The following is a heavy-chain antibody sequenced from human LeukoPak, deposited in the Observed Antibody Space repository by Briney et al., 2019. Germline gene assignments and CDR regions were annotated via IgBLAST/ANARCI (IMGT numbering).Heavy chain of an antibody. CDR2: INHSGST. D-gene: IGHD3-3*01. CDR1: GGSFSGYY. J-gene: IGHJ4*02. Sequence: SETLSLTCAVSGGSFSGYYWSWIRQPPGKGLEWIGEINHSGSTNYNPSLKSRVTISVDTSKNQFSLKLSSVTAADTAVYYCARAFTIFGVVIRYYFDYWGQGTLVTVSS. V-gene: IGHV4-34*01. CDR3: ARAFTIFGVVIRYYFDY.